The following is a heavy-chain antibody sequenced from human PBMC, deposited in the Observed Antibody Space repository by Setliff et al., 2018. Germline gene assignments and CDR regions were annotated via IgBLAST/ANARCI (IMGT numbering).Heavy chain of an antibody. D-gene: IGHD3-3*01. J-gene: IGHJ3*02. Sequence: GGSLRLSCAASGFTFSDYYMNWIRQAPGKGLEWISYISSSGTSIYYADSVKGRFTISKDNAKNSLYLQMNSLRAEDTAAYYCARGPYYDFWSGYGADAFDIWGQGTMVTVSS. CDR2: ISSSGTSI. CDR3: ARGPYYDFWSGYGADAFDI. V-gene: IGHV3-11*04. CDR1: GFTFSDYY.